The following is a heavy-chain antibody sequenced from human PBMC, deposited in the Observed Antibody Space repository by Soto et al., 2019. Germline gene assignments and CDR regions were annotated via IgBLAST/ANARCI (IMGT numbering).Heavy chain of an antibody. D-gene: IGHD6-13*01. V-gene: IGHV3-33*06. CDR1: GFIFSSYG. J-gene: IGHJ4*02. CDR3: AKMVGVSVAAAGFDL. CDR2: VWFDGSNE. Sequence: QVQLVESGGGVVQPGRSLRLSCVASGFIFSSYGMHWVRQAPGKGLEWVAVVWFDGSNEFYADSVKGRFTISRDNSKKTLFLQMNSLRAEDTAVYYWAKMVGVSVAAAGFDLWGQGTLVTVSS.